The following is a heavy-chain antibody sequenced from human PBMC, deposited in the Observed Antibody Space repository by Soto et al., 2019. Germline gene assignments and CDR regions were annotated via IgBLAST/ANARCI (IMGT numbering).Heavy chain of an antibody. V-gene: IGHV3-43*01. CDR3: AKGNGTGIQLWYDY. CDR2: ISWDGGST. Sequence: EVQLVESGGVVVQPGGSLRLSCAASGFTFDDYTMHWVRQAPGKGLEWVSIISWDGGSTYYADSVKGRFTISRDNSKNSLYLQMNSLRTEDTALYYCAKGNGTGIQLWYDYWGQGTLVTVSS. CDR1: GFTFDDYT. D-gene: IGHD5-18*01. J-gene: IGHJ4*02.